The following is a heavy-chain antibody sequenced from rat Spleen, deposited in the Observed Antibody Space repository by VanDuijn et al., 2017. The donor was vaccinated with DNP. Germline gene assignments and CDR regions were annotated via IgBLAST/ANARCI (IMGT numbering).Heavy chain of an antibody. Sequence: EVQLVESGGGLVQPGRSLKLSCAASGFTVSDFNMAWVRQAPKKGLEWVATISYEGSSTWYRDSGKGRFTISRNNAKSTLYLQMDSLRSEDTATYYCTRGAGSPYWSFDFWGPGTVVTVSS. J-gene: IGHJ1*01. CDR3: TRGAGSPYWSFDF. D-gene: IGHD5-1*01. V-gene: IGHV5-7*01. CDR2: ISYEGSST. CDR1: GFTVSDFN.